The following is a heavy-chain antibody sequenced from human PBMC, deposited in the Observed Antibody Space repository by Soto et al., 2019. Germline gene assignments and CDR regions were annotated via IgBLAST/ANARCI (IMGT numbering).Heavy chain of an antibody. V-gene: IGHV3-23*01. J-gene: IGHJ5*02. CDR3: AKPYDFWSGYYDNWFDP. CDR2: ISGSGGST. D-gene: IGHD3-3*01. Sequence: VQLLESGGGLVQPGGSLRLSCAASGFTFSSYAMTWVRQAPGKGLEWVSAISGSGGSTYYADSVKGRFTISRDNSKNTLYLQMNSLRAEDTAVYYCAKPYDFWSGYYDNWFDPWGQGTLVTVSS. CDR1: GFTFSSYA.